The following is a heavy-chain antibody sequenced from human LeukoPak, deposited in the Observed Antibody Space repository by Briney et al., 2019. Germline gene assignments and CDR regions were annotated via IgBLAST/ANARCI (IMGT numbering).Heavy chain of an antibody. Sequence: SETLSLTCTVSGGSISSSSYYWGWIRQPPGKGLEWIGSIYYSGSTYYNPSLKSRVTISVDTSKNQFSLKLSSVTAADTAVYYCARAAAAGMSDYYYYYYMDVWGKGTTVTVSS. V-gene: IGHV4-39*07. CDR1: GGSISSSSYY. CDR3: ARAAAAGMSDYYYYYYMDV. CDR2: IYYSGST. J-gene: IGHJ6*03. D-gene: IGHD6-13*01.